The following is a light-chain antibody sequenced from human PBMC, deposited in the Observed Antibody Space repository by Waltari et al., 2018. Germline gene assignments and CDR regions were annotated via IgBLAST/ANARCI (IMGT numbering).Light chain of an antibody. CDR2: GVS. V-gene: IGKV1-39*01. CDR1: QTISNH. Sequence: DIQMTQSPSSLSASVGDRVTITCRASQTISNHLNWYQHKPGQAPRLLILGVSRLRGGVPSRFRGIGSETDFTLTISGLQPEDLATYYCQHSDGPSPFGQGTKLEIK. CDR3: QHSDGPSP. J-gene: IGKJ2*01.